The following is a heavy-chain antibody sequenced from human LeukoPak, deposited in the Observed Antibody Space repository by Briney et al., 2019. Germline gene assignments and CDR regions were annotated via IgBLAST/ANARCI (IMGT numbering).Heavy chain of an antibody. J-gene: IGHJ1*01. V-gene: IGHV3-23*01. CDR2: ISGSGGST. Sequence: GGSLRLSCAASGFTFSSYVMRWVRQAPGKGLGWVSGISGSGGSTYYADSVKGRFTISRDNSKNTLSLQMNSLRAEDTAVYYCAKDNYDDSSGYYGEYFQHWGQGTLVTASS. D-gene: IGHD3-22*01. CDR3: AKDNYDDSSGYYGEYFQH. CDR1: GFTFSSYV.